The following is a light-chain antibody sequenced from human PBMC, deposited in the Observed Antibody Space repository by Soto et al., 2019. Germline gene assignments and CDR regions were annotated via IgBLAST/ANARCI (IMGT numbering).Light chain of an antibody. V-gene: IGKV3-20*01. CDR1: QSLTTRY. J-gene: IGKJ1*01. Sequence: EIVLTQSPGTLSLSPGERATLSCRAGQSLTTRYLAWYQHIRARAPRRLIYGATSRATGTLDRCSGSGSGTDCTLTISGLEPEDFAVYYCRQYASSPETFGQGTKVDIK. CDR3: RQYASSPET. CDR2: GAT.